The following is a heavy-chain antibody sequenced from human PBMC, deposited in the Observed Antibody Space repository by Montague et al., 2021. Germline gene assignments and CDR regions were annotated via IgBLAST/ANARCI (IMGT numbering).Heavy chain of an antibody. CDR3: ARDSYSSGWYSAEYFQH. CDR2: ITGSSSSI. D-gene: IGHD6-19*01. Sequence: SLRLSWPASGFTFRTYGMNWVRQAPGKGLEWVSYITGSSSSIYYADSVRGRFTISRDNPKNSLYLQMNSLRDEDTAVYYCARDSYSSGWYSAEYFQHWGQGTLVTVSS. V-gene: IGHV3-48*02. CDR1: GFTFRTYG. J-gene: IGHJ1*01.